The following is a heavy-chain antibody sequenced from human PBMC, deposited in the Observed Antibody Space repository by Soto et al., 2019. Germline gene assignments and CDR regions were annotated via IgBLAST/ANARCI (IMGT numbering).Heavy chain of an antibody. CDR3: ARGPNLGGGWFDP. J-gene: IGHJ5*02. Sequence: QVQLQESGPGLVKPSETLSLTCTVSGGSISSYYWSWIRQPPGKGLEWIGYIYYSGSTNYNPSLKSRVTISVDTSKNQFSLKLSSVTAADTAVYYCARGPNLGGGWFDPWGQGTLVSVSS. V-gene: IGHV4-59*01. CDR1: GGSISSYY. D-gene: IGHD3-16*01. CDR2: IYYSGST.